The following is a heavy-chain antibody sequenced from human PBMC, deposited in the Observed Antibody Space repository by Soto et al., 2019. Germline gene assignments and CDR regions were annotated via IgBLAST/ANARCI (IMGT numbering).Heavy chain of an antibody. CDR1: AGSLSEGV. Sequence: SEALPLTCSGSAGSLSEGVWRVIRHSLGKELEWIGYIYYLGSTDYNPSLKSRVTISVDTSKRQFSLRLTPVTAADTAVYYCARDGYEGSGSAYPTYWGPGTQVT. V-gene: IGHV4-59*01. D-gene: IGHD3-10*01. CDR3: ARDGYEGSGSAYPTY. CDR2: IYYLGST. J-gene: IGHJ4*02.